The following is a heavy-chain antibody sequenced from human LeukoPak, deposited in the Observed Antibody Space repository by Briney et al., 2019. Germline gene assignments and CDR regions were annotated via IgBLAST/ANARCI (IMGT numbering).Heavy chain of an antibody. Sequence: ASVKVSCKASGYMFTNYYMHWVRQAPGQGLAWMGMINPFGGSTSYAQKFQGRVTMTRDTSTSTVYMELSSLRSEDTAVYYCARAPRSRAVGDTTGWFDPWGQGTLVTVSS. J-gene: IGHJ5*02. CDR1: GYMFTNYY. CDR3: ARAPRSRAVGDTTGWFDP. D-gene: IGHD1-26*01. CDR2: INPFGGST. V-gene: IGHV1-46*01.